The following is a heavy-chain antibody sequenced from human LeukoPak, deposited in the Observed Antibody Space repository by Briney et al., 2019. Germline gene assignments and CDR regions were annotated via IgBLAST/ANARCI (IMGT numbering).Heavy chain of an antibody. V-gene: IGHV3-30*18. D-gene: IGHD5/OR15-5a*01. CDR3: AKGSTYLDY. CDR1: GFTFSSYG. CDR2: ISYDGSKK. J-gene: IGHJ4*02. Sequence: PGRSLRLSCAASGFTFSSYGMHWVRQAPGKGLEWVAVISYDGSKKYYADSVKGRFTISRDNSKNTLYPQMNSLRAEDTAVYYCAKGSTYLDYWGQGTLVTVSS.